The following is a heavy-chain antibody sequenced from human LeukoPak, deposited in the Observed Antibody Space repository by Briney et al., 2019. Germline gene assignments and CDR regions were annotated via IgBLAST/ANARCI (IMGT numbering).Heavy chain of an antibody. J-gene: IGHJ3*02. CDR3: ARELAPGDAFDI. Sequence: PGGSLRLSCAASGITFSSYDMHWVRQATGKGLEWVSAIGTAGDTYYPGSVKGRFTISRENAKNSLYLQMNSLRAGDTAVCYCARELAPGDAFDIWGQGTMVTVSS. CDR2: IGTAGDT. V-gene: IGHV3-13*01. D-gene: IGHD1-1*01. CDR1: GITFSSYD.